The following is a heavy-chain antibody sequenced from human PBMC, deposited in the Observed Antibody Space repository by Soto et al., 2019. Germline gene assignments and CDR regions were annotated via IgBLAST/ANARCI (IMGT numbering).Heavy chain of an antibody. CDR3: ARGRGCSGGSCFGNWFDP. D-gene: IGHD2-15*01. J-gene: IGHJ5*02. V-gene: IGHV1-69*02. CDR1: GGTFSSYT. CDR2: IIPILGIA. Sequence: QVQLVQSGAEVKKPGSSVKVSRKASGGTFSSYTISWVRQAPGQGLEWMGRIIPILGIANYAQKFQGRVTITADKSTSTAYMELSSLRSEDTAVHYCARGRGCSGGSCFGNWFDPWGHGTLVTVSS.